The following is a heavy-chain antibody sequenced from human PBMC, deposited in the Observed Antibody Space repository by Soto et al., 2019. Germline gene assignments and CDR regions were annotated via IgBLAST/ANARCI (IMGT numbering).Heavy chain of an antibody. V-gene: IGHV1-18*01. CDR1: GYIFVNYG. J-gene: IGHJ6*02. CDR2: ISPYTGNT. D-gene: IGHD3-16*01. Sequence: QVQLVQSGDEVKKPGASVKVSCKASGYIFVNYGIAWVRQAPGQGLEWMGWISPYTGNTHSATKIQGRLTMTTDTSTSTAYMDLGSLTSHDTAVYNCMMVDNYVTPTPQDVWGQGTTVTVSS. CDR3: MMVDNYVTPTPQDV.